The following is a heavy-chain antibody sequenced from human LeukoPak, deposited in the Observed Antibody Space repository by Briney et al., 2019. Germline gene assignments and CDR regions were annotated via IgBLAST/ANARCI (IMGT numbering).Heavy chain of an antibody. J-gene: IGHJ4*02. CDR2: INNDGRTT. Sequence: PGGSLRLSCAASGFTFSSYEMNWVRQAPGKGLVWVSHINNDGRTTNYADSMKGRFTISRDNAKSTLFLQMNSLRADDTAVYYCVSALGGQGGHWGQGTLVAVSS. CDR1: GFTFSSYE. D-gene: IGHD1-26*01. CDR3: VSALGGQGGH. V-gene: IGHV3-74*01.